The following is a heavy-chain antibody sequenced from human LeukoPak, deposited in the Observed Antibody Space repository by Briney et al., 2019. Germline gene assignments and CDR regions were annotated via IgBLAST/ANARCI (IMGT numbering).Heavy chain of an antibody. CDR2: ISSSSSYT. J-gene: IGHJ6*02. CDR1: GFTFSYYS. D-gene: IGHD5-18*01. Sequence: GGSLRLSCAASGFTFSYYSMNWVRQAPGKGLEWVSSISSSSSYTYYADSVKGRFTISRDNAKNSLYLQMNSLRVEDTAVYYCARPDTVRYYYGMDVWGQGTTVTVSS. CDR3: ARPDTVRYYYGMDV. V-gene: IGHV3-21*01.